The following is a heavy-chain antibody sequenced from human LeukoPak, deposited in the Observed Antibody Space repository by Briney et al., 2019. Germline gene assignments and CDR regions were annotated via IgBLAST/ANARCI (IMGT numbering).Heavy chain of an antibody. CDR1: GFTFSSYA. J-gene: IGHJ4*02. CDR2: ISGSGGST. V-gene: IGHV3-23*01. CDR3: AKDKIRRLVVAATYFDY. D-gene: IGHD2-15*01. Sequence: PGGPLRLSCAASGFTFSSYAMSWVRQAPGKGLEWVSAISGSGGSTYYADSVKGRFTISRDNSKNTLYLQMNSLRAEDTAVYYCAKDKIRRLVVAATYFDYWGQGTLVTVSS.